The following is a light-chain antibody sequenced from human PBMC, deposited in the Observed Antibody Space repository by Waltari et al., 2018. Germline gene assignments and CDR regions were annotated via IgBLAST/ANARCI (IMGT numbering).Light chain of an antibody. CDR2: DTS. Sequence: DIQMTQSPSSLSASVGDTVTITCRASQDINKYINWYQQKPGQAPKLLIYDTSDLEVGVPSGISGSGFVTDFTLTIRGLQLEDIATYYCQQHDGVRSFGGGTKVEL. CDR1: QDINKY. J-gene: IGKJ4*01. CDR3: QQHDGVRS. V-gene: IGKV1-33*01.